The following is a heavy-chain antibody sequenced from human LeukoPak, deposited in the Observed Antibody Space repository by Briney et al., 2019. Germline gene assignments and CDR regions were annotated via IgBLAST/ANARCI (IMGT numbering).Heavy chain of an antibody. J-gene: IGHJ4*02. CDR2: IKQDGSEK. D-gene: IGHD5-12*01. CDR3: ATLGAYDRFDS. Sequence: GGSLRLSCAASGFTFSNYWMSWVRQAPGKGLEWVSNIKQDGSEKFYVDSLKGRFTISRDNARNSLYLQMNSLRAEDTAVYYCATLGAYDRFDSWGQGTLVTVSS. V-gene: IGHV3-7*05. CDR1: GFTFSNYW.